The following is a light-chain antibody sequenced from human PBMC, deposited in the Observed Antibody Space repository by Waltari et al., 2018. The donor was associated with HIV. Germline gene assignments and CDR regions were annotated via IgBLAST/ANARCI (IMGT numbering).Light chain of an antibody. J-gene: IGLJ2*01. Sequence: QSALTQPASVSGSPGQSITIPCTGTSSDVGGCHYACWYQQHPGKAPKLMIYEVSNRPSGVSNRFSGSKSGNTASLTISGLQAEDEADYYCSSYTSSSTPVFGGGTKLTVL. CDR1: SSDVGGCHY. CDR3: SSYTSSSTPV. V-gene: IGLV2-14*01. CDR2: EVS.